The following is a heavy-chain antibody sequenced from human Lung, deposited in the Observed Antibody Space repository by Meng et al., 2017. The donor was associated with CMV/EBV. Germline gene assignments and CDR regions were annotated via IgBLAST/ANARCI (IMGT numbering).Heavy chain of an antibody. V-gene: IGHV4-4*02. CDR1: GTSISTSNW. D-gene: IGHD4/OR15-4a*01. Sequence: SCAVSGTSISTSNWWSWVRQPPGKGLEWIGEVYHSGYTNYNPSFKSRVSMSVDRSKNQFSLRLSSVTAADTAVYYCARVTEYGGNCFDSWGQGTLVXVSS. CDR3: ARVTEYGGNCFDS. J-gene: IGHJ4*02. CDR2: VYHSGYT.